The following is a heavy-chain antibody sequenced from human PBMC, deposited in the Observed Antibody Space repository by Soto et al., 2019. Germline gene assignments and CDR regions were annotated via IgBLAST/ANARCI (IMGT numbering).Heavy chain of an antibody. Sequence: QVQLVQSGTEVKEPGASVKVSCKASGYTFTSYEINWVRQAAGQGLEWMGWMNPNSGNTGYAQKFQGRVTMTRNISISTAYMKLKSMRSEDTAVYYCARHYSLWSGRYYNWYDPWGQGTLVTVSS. CDR3: ARHYSLWSGRYYNWYDP. CDR2: MNPNSGNT. CDR1: GYTFTSYE. J-gene: IGHJ5*02. D-gene: IGHD3-3*01. V-gene: IGHV1-8*01.